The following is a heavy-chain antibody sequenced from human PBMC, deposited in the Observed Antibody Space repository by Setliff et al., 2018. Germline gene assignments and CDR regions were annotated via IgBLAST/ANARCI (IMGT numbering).Heavy chain of an antibody. Sequence: SLRLSCAASGFTFSIYSMNWLRQAPGKGLEWVSYISSGSISTTHYADSVRGRFTVSRDNAKNTLYLEMNNLRAEDSAVYYCARRGTTAFDFWGLGTLVTVSS. V-gene: IGHV3-48*01. J-gene: IGHJ4*02. CDR2: ISSGSISTT. CDR1: GFTFSIYS. CDR3: ARRGTTAFDF. D-gene: IGHD4-4*01.